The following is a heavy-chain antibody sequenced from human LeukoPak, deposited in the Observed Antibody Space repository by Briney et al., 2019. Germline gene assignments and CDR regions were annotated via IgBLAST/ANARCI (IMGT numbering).Heavy chain of an antibody. V-gene: IGHV1-8*01. CDR2: MNPNSGDT. D-gene: IGHD7-27*01. CDR1: GYTFTSYD. CDR3: ARGPGGTGSLFDY. Sequence: ASVKDSCKASGYTFTSYDINWVRQATGQGLEWMGWMNPNSGDTGYVQKFQGRVTMTRSTSISTAYMELSSLRSEDTAVYYCARGPGGTGSLFDYWGQGTPVTVSS. J-gene: IGHJ4*02.